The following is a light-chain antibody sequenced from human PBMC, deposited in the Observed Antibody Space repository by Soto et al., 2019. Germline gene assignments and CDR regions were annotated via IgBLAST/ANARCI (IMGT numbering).Light chain of an antibody. CDR3: QQRSNWPIT. J-gene: IGKJ5*01. V-gene: IGKV3-11*01. Sequence: MVLTQYPATLSLSPGERATLSCRASQSVSSYLAWYQQKPGQAPRLPIYDASNRATGIPARFSGSGSGTDFTLTISSLEPEDFAVYYCQQRSNWPITFGQGTRLEI. CDR1: QSVSSY. CDR2: DAS.